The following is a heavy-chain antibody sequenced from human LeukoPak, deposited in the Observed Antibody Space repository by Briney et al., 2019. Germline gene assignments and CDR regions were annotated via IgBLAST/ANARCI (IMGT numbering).Heavy chain of an antibody. V-gene: IGHV4-34*01. CDR1: GGSFSGYY. CDR3: AVGYSYGKIDY. D-gene: IGHD5-18*01. Sequence: SETLSLTCAVYGGSFSGYYWSWIRQPPGKGLEWIGEINHSGSTNYNPSLKSRVPISVDTSKNQFSLKLSSVTAADTAVYYCAVGYSYGKIDYWGQGTLVTVSS. J-gene: IGHJ4*02. CDR2: INHSGST.